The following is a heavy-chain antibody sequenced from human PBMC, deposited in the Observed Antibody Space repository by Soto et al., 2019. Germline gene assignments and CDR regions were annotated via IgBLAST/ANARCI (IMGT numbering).Heavy chain of an antibody. Sequence: PSETLSLTCTVSGGSISSSSYYWGWIRQPPGKGLEWIGSIYYSGSTYYNPSLKSRVTISVDTSKNQFSLKLSSVTAADTAVYYCARHTTTAKTVRGILWYFDLWGRGTLVTVSS. CDR1: GGSISSSSYY. CDR3: ARHTTTAKTVRGILWYFDL. D-gene: IGHD1-1*01. CDR2: IYYSGST. J-gene: IGHJ2*01. V-gene: IGHV4-39*01.